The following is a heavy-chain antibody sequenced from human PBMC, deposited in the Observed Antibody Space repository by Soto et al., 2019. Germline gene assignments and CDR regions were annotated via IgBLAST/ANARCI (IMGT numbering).Heavy chain of an antibody. CDR1: GFTFSMYG. CDR2: ISYDGNIK. J-gene: IGHJ6*02. D-gene: IGHD3-3*01. V-gene: IGHV3-30*18. Sequence: QAQLVESGGGVVQPGRSLRLSCAASGFTFSMYGMHWVRQVPGKGLEWVAVISYDGNIKYYGDSVKGRFTISRDNSNNPLYLQMNSLRTEETAVYSCAKGEAIFGVASGDYYGMNSWGQGTTVTVSS. CDR3: AKGEAIFGVASGDYYGMNS.